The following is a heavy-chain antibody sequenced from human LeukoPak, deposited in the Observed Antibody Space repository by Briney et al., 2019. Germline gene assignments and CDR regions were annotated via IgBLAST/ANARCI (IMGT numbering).Heavy chain of an antibody. V-gene: IGHV5-51*01. CDR2: IHPGDSDT. D-gene: IGHD3-3*01. CDR3: ARHPYDFWSGYRNYYYYYGMDV. Sequence: GESLKISCKGSGYSFTSYWIGWVRQMPGKGLEWMGIIHPGDSDTRYSPSFQGQVTISADKSISTAYLQWSSLKASDTAMYYCARHPYDFWSGYRNYYYYYGMDVWGQGTTVTVSS. J-gene: IGHJ6*02. CDR1: GYSFTSYW.